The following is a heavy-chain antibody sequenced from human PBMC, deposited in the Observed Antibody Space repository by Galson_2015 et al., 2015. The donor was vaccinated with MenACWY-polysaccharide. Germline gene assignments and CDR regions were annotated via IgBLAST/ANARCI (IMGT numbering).Heavy chain of an antibody. V-gene: IGHV3-73*01. D-gene: IGHD3-16*01. J-gene: IGHJ4*02. Sequence: SLRLSCATSGFTFSGSAIHWVRQASGKGLEWVGYIRSKAKDYATAYAESVKGRFTISRDESKNTAYLQMDSLKNGATGVCYCTREGDVIDYWGQGTLVTVSS. CDR1: GFTFSGSA. CDR2: IRSKAKDYAT. CDR3: TREGDVIDY.